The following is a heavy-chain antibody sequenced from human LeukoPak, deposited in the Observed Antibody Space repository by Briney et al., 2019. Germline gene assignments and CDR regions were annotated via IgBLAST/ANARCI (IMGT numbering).Heavy chain of an antibody. D-gene: IGHD1-26*01. CDR1: GGSISSSNW. V-gene: IGHV4-4*02. CDR3: ARDRRGSYPGGIDY. J-gene: IGHJ4*02. CDR2: IYHSGST. Sequence: GTLSLTCAVSGGSISSSNWWSWVHQPPGKGLEWIGEIYHSGSTNYNPSLKSRVTISVDKSKNQFSLKLSSVTAADTAVYYCARDRRGSYPGGIDYWGQGTLVTVSS.